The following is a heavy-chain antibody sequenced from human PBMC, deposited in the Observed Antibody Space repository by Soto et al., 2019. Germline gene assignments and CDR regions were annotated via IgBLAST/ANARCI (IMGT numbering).Heavy chain of an antibody. D-gene: IGHD3-16*01. V-gene: IGHV3-23*01. Sequence: PASVFTVINYAITWVREGPGKWLEWVSAISRSGDSTFYADSVKGRFTISRDNSKNTLYLQMSSLRAEDTAVYYCAKGAFAGYYYYGMDVWGQGTTVSVSS. CDR3: AKGAFAGYYYYGMDV. CDR2: ISRSGDST. CDR1: VFTVINYA. J-gene: IGHJ6*02.